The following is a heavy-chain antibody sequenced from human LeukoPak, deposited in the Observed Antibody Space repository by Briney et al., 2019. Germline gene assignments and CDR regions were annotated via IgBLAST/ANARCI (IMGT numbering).Heavy chain of an antibody. CDR1: GGSISSSNYY. Sequence: SETLSLTCIVSGGSISSSNYYWGWIRQPPGKGLEWIGSIYYSGSTYYNPSLKSRVTISVDTSKNQFSLKLSSVTAADTAVYYCARGRKSSGWYPYNWFDPWGQGTLVTVSS. D-gene: IGHD6-19*01. J-gene: IGHJ5*02. CDR2: IYYSGST. V-gene: IGHV4-39*07. CDR3: ARGRKSSGWYPYNWFDP.